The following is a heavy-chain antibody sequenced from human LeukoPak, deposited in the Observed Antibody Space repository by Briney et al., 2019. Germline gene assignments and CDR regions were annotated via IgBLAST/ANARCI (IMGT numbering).Heavy chain of an antibody. V-gene: IGHV3-30*18. CDR2: ISYDGSNK. J-gene: IGHJ6*02. Sequence: PGRSLTLSCAASGFTFSSYGMHWVRQAPGKGLEWVAVISYDGSNKYYADSVKGRFTIYRDNSKTTLYLKMNSLRAEDTAVYYCAKTLRTGSGSYYSPSYYGMDVWGQGTTVTVSS. D-gene: IGHD3-10*01. CDR1: GFTFSSYG. CDR3: AKTLRTGSGSYYSPSYYGMDV.